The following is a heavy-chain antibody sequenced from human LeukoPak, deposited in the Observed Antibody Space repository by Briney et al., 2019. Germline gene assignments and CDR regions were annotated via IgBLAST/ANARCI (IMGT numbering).Heavy chain of an antibody. V-gene: IGHV1-46*01. CDR1: GYTFTSYY. CDR2: INPSGGST. J-gene: IGHJ6*04. CDR3: ATGDYNLYYYGSGDLPHAMDV. D-gene: IGHD3-10*01. Sequence: ASVKVSCKASGYTFTSYYMHRVRQAPGQGLEWMGIINPSGGSTSYAQKFQGRVTMTRDTSTSTVYMDLSSLRSEDTAVYYCATGDYNLYYYGSGDLPHAMDVWGKGTTVTVSS.